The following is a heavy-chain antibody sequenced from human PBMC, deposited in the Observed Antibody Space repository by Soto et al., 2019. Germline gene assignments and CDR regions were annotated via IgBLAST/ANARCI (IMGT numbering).Heavy chain of an antibody. D-gene: IGHD3-22*01. CDR2: IIPIFNST. J-gene: IGHJ3*02. CDR1: GGTFSIYA. V-gene: IGHV1-69*01. CDR3: ARDPSYYDSSGYSPYAFDI. Sequence: QVQLVQSGAEVKKPGSSVKVSCKASGGTFSIYAISWLRQAPGQGLEWMGGIIPIFNSTNYAQKFQGRVTITADGSTSTAYMELSSLRSEDTAVYYCARDPSYYDSSGYSPYAFDIWGQGTMLTVSS.